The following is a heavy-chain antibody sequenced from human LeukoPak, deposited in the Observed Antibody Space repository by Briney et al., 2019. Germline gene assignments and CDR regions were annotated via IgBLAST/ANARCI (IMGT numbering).Heavy chain of an antibody. CDR3: ARSKSPLYDSSGYYTLGY. CDR2: IYYSGST. D-gene: IGHD3-22*01. V-gene: IGHV4-61*01. Sequence: SETLSLTCTVSGGSVSSGSYYWSWIRQPPGKGLEWIVYIYYSGSTNYNPSLKSRVTISVDTSKNQFSLKLSSVTAADTAVYYCARSKSPLYDSSGYYTLGYWGQGTLVTVSS. CDR1: GGSVSSGSYY. J-gene: IGHJ4*02.